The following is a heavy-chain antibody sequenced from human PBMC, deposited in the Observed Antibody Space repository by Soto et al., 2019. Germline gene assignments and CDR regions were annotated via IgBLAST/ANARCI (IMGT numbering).Heavy chain of an antibody. CDR3: ARARYNRNYPWFDP. V-gene: IGHV4-4*02. D-gene: IGHD1-7*01. Sequence: SETLSLTSAVSGGSISSSNWWSWVRQPPGKGLEWIGEIYHSGSTNYNPSLKSQVTISVDKSKNQFSLKLSSVTAADTAVYYCARARYNRNYPWFDPWGQGTLVTVSS. CDR2: IYHSGST. J-gene: IGHJ5*02. CDR1: GGSISSSNW.